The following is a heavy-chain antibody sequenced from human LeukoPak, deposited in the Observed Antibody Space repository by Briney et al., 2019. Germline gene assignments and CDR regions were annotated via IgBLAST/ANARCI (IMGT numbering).Heavy chain of an antibody. CDR3: ARGRWLPNAFDI. J-gene: IGHJ3*02. D-gene: IGHD5-24*01. CDR2: IHYSGRT. V-gene: IGHV4-59*01. Sequence: TSETLSLTCTVSGDSINSYYWNWIRQPPGKGLEWIGYIHYSGRTDYNPSLKSRVTISVDTSKHQFSMKLKSVTAADTAVYFCARGRWLPNAFDIWGQGTMVTVFS. CDR1: GDSINSYY.